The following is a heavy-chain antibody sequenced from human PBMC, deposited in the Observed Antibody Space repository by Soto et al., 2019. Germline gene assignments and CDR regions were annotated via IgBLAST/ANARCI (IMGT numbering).Heavy chain of an antibody. CDR3: ARPPSPAIVGATEPGEYFQH. Sequence: SETLSLTCTVSGGSISSSSYYWGWIRQPPGKGLEWIGSIYYSGSTYYNPSLKSRVTISVDTSKNQFSLKLSSVTAADTAVYYCARPPSPAIVGATEPGEYFQHWGQGTLVTVSS. J-gene: IGHJ1*01. CDR2: IYYSGST. D-gene: IGHD1-26*01. V-gene: IGHV4-39*01. CDR1: GGSISSSSYY.